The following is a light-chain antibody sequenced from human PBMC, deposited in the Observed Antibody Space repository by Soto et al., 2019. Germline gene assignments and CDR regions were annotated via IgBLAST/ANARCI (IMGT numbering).Light chain of an antibody. CDR3: QQSYSSPLLA. V-gene: IGKV1-39*01. J-gene: IGKJ4*01. CDR1: QIIDSY. CDR2: GVS. Sequence: DIHMTQSPSSLYASIGDRVTITCRASQIIDSYLNWYQQKGGKAPKLLIYGVSQLQSAVPPRFSGSGSGTEFTLTITGLQPEDFATYYCQQSYSSPLLAFGGGTKVEIK.